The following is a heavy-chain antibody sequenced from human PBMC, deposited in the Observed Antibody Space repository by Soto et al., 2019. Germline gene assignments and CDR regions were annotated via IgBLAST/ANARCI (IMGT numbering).Heavy chain of an antibody. D-gene: IGHD1-20*01. V-gene: IGHV3-30*02. J-gene: IGHJ4*02. Sequence: GGSLRLSCAASGFTFSSYGMHWVRQAPGKGLEWVAVIWYDGSNKYYADSVKGRFTISRDNSKNTLYLQMNSLRAEDTAVYYCAKAGITGTPRFDYWGQGTLVTVSS. CDR1: GFTFSSYG. CDR3: AKAGITGTPRFDY. CDR2: IWYDGSNK.